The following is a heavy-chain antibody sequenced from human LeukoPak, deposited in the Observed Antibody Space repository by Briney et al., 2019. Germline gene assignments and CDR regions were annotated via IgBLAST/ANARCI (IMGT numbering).Heavy chain of an antibody. CDR3: ASHYGYFDC. V-gene: IGHV3-21*06. J-gene: IGHJ4*02. CDR2: ISSSGSYM. CDR1: GFTFSTYT. D-gene: IGHD3-16*01. Sequence: GGSLRLSCAASGFTFSTYTMNWVRQAPGKGLEWVSSISSSGSYMYYADSMKGRFTISRDNAKNLLYLQMSSLRAEDTAVYYCASHYGYFDCSGQGTLVTVSS.